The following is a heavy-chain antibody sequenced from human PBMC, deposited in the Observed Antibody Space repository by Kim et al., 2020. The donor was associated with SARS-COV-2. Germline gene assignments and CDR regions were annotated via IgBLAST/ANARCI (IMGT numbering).Heavy chain of an antibody. CDR3: ARDFPYCGGDCDS. J-gene: IGHJ5*01. CDR2: INTDTGNP. V-gene: IGHV7-4-1*02. D-gene: IGHD2-21*02. Sequence: ASVKDSCKASGYTFTNFGVDWVRQAPGQGLEWLGWINTDTGNPTYAQGFTGRFVFSLDTSVSTAFLQITSLKTEDTAIYYCARDFPYCGGDCDS. CDR1: GYTFTNFG.